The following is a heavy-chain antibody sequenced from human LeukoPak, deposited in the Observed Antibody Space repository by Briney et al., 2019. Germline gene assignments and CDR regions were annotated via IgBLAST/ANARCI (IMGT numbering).Heavy chain of an antibody. D-gene: IGHD3-10*01. V-gene: IGHV1-18*01. J-gene: IGHJ4*02. CDR2: ISALNGNI. CDR3: ARDFALLWLGDKPFDY. Sequence: ASVKVSCKASGYTFGDYGFSWVRQAPGQGLEWMGWISALNGNIYYVQKFKGRVTMTTDSSTNTAYMELRSLRSDDTAVYFCARDFALLWLGDKPFDYWGQGTLVTGAS. CDR1: GYTFGDYG.